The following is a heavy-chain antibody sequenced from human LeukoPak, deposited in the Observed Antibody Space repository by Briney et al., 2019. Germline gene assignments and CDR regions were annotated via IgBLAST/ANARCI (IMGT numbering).Heavy chain of an antibody. V-gene: IGHV4-39*01. CDR3: VRLRFSSTTPDY. D-gene: IGHD6-13*01. CDR2: IYYGGNI. Sequence: PSETLALTCTVSGGSISDIGSSSYYWGWIRQPPGKGLEWIGSIYYGGNIFYNPSLQNRVTISLYTSKNQFALKLSSVTAADTAVYYCVRLRFSSTTPDYSSQGTLVTVSS. CDR1: GGSISDIGSSSYY. J-gene: IGHJ4*02.